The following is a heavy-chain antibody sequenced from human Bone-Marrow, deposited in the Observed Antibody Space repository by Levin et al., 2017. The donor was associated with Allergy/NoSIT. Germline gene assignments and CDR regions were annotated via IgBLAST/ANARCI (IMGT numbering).Heavy chain of an antibody. Sequence: SCAASGFTFSSYAMHWVRQAPGKGLEWVAVISYDGSNKYYADSVKGRFTISRDNSKNTLYLQMNSLRAEDTAVYYCARDFLLRGVIASAFDIWGQGTMVTVSS. J-gene: IGHJ3*02. V-gene: IGHV3-30-3*01. CDR2: ISYDGSNK. D-gene: IGHD3-10*01. CDR3: ARDFLLRGVIASAFDI. CDR1: GFTFSSYA.